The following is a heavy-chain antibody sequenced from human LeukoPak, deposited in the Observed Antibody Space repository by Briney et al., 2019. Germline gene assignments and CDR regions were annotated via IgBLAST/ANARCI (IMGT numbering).Heavy chain of an antibody. D-gene: IGHD3-3*01. Sequence: PGGSLRLSCAASGFTFSDYYLSWIRRAPGKGLEWISYISGSGSTIYYADSVKGRFTISRDNAKNSLYLQMNSLRAEDTAVYYCAKVSRFLEWYTLDYWGQGTLVTVSS. J-gene: IGHJ4*02. V-gene: IGHV3-11*01. CDR2: ISGSGSTI. CDR3: AKVSRFLEWYTLDY. CDR1: GFTFSDYY.